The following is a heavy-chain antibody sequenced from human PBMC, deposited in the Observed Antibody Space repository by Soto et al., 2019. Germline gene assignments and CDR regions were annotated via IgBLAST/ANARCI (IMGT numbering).Heavy chain of an antibody. CDR3: ARGDPLLWFGEKVYYGMDV. D-gene: IGHD3-10*01. Sequence: SETLSLTSSVSGGSISNYYWSWIRKPQGKGLEWIGYIYYSGSTNYNPSLKSRVTISVDTSKNQFSLKLSSVTAADTAVYYCARGDPLLWFGEKVYYGMDVWGQGTTVTVSS. CDR2: IYYSGST. V-gene: IGHV4-59*01. J-gene: IGHJ6*02. CDR1: GGSISNYY.